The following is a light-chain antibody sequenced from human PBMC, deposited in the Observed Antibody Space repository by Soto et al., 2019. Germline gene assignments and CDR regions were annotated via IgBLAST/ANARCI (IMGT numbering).Light chain of an antibody. V-gene: IGKV1-5*03. CDR3: QQDDHRPIT. Sequence: DIQMTQSPSTLSASVGDRVTITCRASQSISSWLAWYQQKPGKAPKLLIYKASSLESGVPSRFSGSASGTEFTLTISSLQPDDFATYYCQQDDHRPITFGQGTRLEIK. CDR2: KAS. CDR1: QSISSW. J-gene: IGKJ5*01.